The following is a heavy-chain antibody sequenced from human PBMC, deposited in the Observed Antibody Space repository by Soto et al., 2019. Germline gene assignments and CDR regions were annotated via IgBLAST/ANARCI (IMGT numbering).Heavy chain of an antibody. D-gene: IGHD2-2*01. V-gene: IGHV1-69*13. CDR3: ASTLGYCSSTSCYDDAFDI. Sequence: ASVKVSCKASGGTFSSYAISWVRQAPGQGLEWMGGIIPIFGTANYAQKFQGRVTITADESTSTAYMELSSLRSEDTAVYYRASTLGYCSSTSCYDDAFDIWGQGTMVTVSS. CDR1: GGTFSSYA. J-gene: IGHJ3*02. CDR2: IIPIFGTA.